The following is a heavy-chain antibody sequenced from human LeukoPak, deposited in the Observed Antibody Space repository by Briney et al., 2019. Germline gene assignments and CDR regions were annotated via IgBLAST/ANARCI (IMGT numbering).Heavy chain of an antibody. V-gene: IGHV1-18*01. Sequence: ASVKVSCKASGYTFTSYGISWVRQAPGQGLEWMGWISAYNGNTNYAQKLQGRVTMTTDTSTSTAYMELRSLRAEDTAVYYCARDRWVANKFEGDFDYWGQGTLVTVSS. CDR3: ARDRWVANKFEGDFDY. CDR2: ISAYNGNT. D-gene: IGHD5-12*01. J-gene: IGHJ4*02. CDR1: GYTFTSYG.